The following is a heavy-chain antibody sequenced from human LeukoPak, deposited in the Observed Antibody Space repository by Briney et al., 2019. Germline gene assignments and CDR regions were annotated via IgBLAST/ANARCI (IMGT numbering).Heavy chain of an antibody. CDR2: IYYSGST. V-gene: IGHV4-59*12. D-gene: IGHD3/OR15-3a*01. CDR3: ARGMDAFDI. Sequence: PSETLSLTCTVSGGSISSYYWSWLRQPPGKGLEWIGYIYYSGSTNYNPSLKSRVTMSVDTSKNQFSLKLSSVTAADTAVYYCARGMDAFDIWGQGTMVTVSS. CDR1: GGSISSYY. J-gene: IGHJ3*02.